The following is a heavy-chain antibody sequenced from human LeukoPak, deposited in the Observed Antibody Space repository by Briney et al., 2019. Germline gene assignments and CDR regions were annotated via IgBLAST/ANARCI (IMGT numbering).Heavy chain of an antibody. CDR2: IKSKTDGGTT. CDR3: TTDVDYYDSSGYYYSRYYYYGMDV. Sequence: GGSLRLSCAASGFTFSNAWMSWVSQAPGKGLEWVGRIKSKTDGGTTDYAAPVKGRFTISRDDSKNTLYLQMNSLKTEDTAVYYCTTDVDYYDSSGYYYSRYYYYGMDVWGQGTTVTVPS. D-gene: IGHD3-22*01. V-gene: IGHV3-15*01. J-gene: IGHJ6*02. CDR1: GFTFSNAW.